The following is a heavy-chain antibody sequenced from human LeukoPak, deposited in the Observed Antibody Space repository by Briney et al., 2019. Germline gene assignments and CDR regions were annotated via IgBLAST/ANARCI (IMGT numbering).Heavy chain of an antibody. Sequence: QAGGSLRLSCAASGFTFSSYAMSWVCQAPGKGLEWVSTISGSGTGTYYADSVKGRFTTSRDNSKYTLYLQMNSLRADDTAVYYCAKGGYSSGWRNYFDYWGQGTLVTVSS. V-gene: IGHV3-23*01. D-gene: IGHD6-19*01. CDR3: AKGGYSSGWRNYFDY. J-gene: IGHJ4*02. CDR2: ISGSGTGT. CDR1: GFTFSSYA.